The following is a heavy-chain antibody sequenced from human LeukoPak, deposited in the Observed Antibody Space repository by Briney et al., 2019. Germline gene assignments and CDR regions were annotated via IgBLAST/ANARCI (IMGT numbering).Heavy chain of an antibody. Sequence: PGRSLRLSCAASGFTFSSYGMHWVRQAPGKGLEWVAVISYDGSNKYYADSVKGRFTISRDNSKNTLYLQMNSLRAEDTAVYYCAKDRAVLYSSSWQEYYYYYGMDVWGQGTTVTVSS. D-gene: IGHD6-13*01. J-gene: IGHJ6*02. CDR3: AKDRAVLYSSSWQEYYYYYGMDV. CDR2: ISYDGSNK. CDR1: GFTFSSYG. V-gene: IGHV3-30*18.